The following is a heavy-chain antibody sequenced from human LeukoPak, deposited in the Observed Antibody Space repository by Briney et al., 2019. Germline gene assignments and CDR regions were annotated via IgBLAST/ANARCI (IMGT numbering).Heavy chain of an antibody. D-gene: IGHD6-19*01. CDR1: GGSISSYY. J-gene: IGHJ4*02. V-gene: IGHV4-4*07. Sequence: TSETLSLTCTVSGGSISSYYWSWIRQPAGEGLEWIGRIYTSGSTNYIPSLKSRVTMSVDTSKNQFSLKLSSVTAADTAVYYCARGRTLLRPAVAGQKFSNFDYWGQGTLVTVSS. CDR3: ARGRTLLRPAVAGQKFSNFDY. CDR2: IYTSGST.